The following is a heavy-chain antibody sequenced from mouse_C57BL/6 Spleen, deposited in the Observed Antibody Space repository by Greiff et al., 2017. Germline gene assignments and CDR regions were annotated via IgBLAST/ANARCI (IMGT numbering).Heavy chain of an antibody. D-gene: IGHD2-1*01. J-gene: IGHJ4*01. V-gene: IGHV1-82*01. Sequence: QVQLQQSGPELVKPGASVKISCKASGYAFSSSWMNWVKQRPGKGLEWIGRIYPGAGDTNYNGKFKGKATLTADKSSSTAYMQLSSLTSEDSAVYFCARSSTTDYYAMDYWGQGTSVTVSS. CDR3: ARSSTTDYYAMDY. CDR2: IYPGAGDT. CDR1: GYAFSSSW.